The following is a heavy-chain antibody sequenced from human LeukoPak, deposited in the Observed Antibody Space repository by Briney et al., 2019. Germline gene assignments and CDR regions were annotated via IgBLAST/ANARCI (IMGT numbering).Heavy chain of an antibody. CDR2: IYYSGST. V-gene: IGHV4-59*01. CDR1: GGSISSYY. D-gene: IGHD3-9*01. J-gene: IGHJ6*02. CDR3: ASVLTGSYYYYGMDV. Sequence: SETLSLTCTVSGGSISSYYWSWIRQPPGKGLEWIGYIYYSGSTNCNPSLKSRVTISVDTSKNQFSLKLSPVTAADTAVYYCASVLTGSYYYYGMDVWGQGTTVTVSS.